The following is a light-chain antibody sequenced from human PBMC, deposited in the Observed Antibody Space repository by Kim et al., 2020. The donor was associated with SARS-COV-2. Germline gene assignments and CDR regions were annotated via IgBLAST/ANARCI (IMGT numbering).Light chain of an antibody. Sequence: SYKLTQPPSVSVSPGHTARITCSGDALPKQYAYWYRQKPGQAPVVVIYKDIERPSEIPERFSASSSGTTVTLTITGVQAEDEADYYCQSADSSGTYVVFGGGTKLTVL. CDR1: ALPKQY. V-gene: IGLV3-25*03. CDR2: KDI. J-gene: IGLJ2*01. CDR3: QSADSSGTYVV.